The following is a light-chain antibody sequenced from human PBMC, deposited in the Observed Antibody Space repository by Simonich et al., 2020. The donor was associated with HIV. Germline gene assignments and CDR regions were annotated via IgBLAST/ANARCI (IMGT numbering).Light chain of an antibody. V-gene: IGKV4-1*01. Sequence: DIVMTQSPDSLAVSLGERATINCKSSRNILYNSNHKNYLAWYQQKPGQPPKLLIYWASTRESGVPDRFSASGSGTDFTLTISSLQAEDVAIYYCQQYYSTPPTFGQGTKVEIK. J-gene: IGKJ1*01. CDR1: RNILYNSNHKNY. CDR2: WAS. CDR3: QQYYSTPPT.